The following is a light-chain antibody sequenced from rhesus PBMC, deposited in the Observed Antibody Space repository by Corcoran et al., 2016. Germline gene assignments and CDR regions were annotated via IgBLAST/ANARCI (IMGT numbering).Light chain of an antibody. CDR1: QGISSW. Sequence: DIQMTQSPSSLSASVGDKVTITCRASQGISSWLDWYQQKPGKAPKLLIYKASSLQSGVPSRFSGSGSGTDVTLTISRLQPEDFATYYCLPYSSSPFTFGPGTKLDIK. J-gene: IGKJ3*01. CDR2: KAS. V-gene: IGKV1-22*01. CDR3: LPYSSSPFT.